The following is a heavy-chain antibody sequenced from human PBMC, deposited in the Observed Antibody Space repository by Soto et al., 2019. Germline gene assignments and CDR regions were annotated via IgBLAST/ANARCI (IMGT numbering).Heavy chain of an antibody. Sequence: QVQLQESGPGLVKPSQTLSLTCTVSGGSISSGGYYWSWIRQHPGKGLEWIGYIYYSGSTYYNPSLKSRVTISVDTSKNQFSLKLSSVTAADTAVYYCAREITDIRAAVAGNYYYYYGMDVWGQGTTVTVSS. CDR1: GGSISSGGYY. V-gene: IGHV4-31*03. CDR2: IYYSGST. CDR3: AREITDIRAAVAGNYYYYYGMDV. D-gene: IGHD6-19*01. J-gene: IGHJ6*02.